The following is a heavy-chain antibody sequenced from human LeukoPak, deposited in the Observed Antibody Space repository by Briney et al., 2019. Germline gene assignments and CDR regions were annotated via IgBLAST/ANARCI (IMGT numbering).Heavy chain of an antibody. CDR1: GFTFSSYS. CDR3: ARAYMGATDY. J-gene: IGHJ4*02. V-gene: IGHV3-48*04. CDR2: ISSSSSTI. D-gene: IGHD1-26*01. Sequence: GGSLRLSCAASGFTFSSYSMNWVRQAPGKGLEWVSYISSSSSTIYYADSVKGRFTISRDNAKNSLYLQMNSLRAEDTAVYYCARAYMGATDYWGQGTLVTVSS.